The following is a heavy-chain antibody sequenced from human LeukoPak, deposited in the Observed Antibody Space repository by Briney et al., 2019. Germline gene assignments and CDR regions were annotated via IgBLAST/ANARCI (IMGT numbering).Heavy chain of an antibody. V-gene: IGHV3-48*03. CDR3: AGGDSSGYYPIDY. J-gene: IGHJ4*02. Sequence: GGSLRLSCAASGFTFRNYEMNWVRQAPGKGLEWVSYISSSGSTIYYADSVKGRFTISRDNAKNSLYLQMNSLRAEDTAVYDCAGGDSSGYYPIDYRGQGTLVTVSS. D-gene: IGHD3-22*01. CDR2: ISSSGSTI. CDR1: GFTFRNYE.